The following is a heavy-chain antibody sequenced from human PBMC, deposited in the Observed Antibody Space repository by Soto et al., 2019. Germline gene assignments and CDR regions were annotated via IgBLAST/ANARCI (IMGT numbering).Heavy chain of an antibody. CDR3: ARDRGDIVVVPAAKSGAAFDI. V-gene: IGHV1-69*04. CDR1: GGTFSSYT. CDR2: IIPILGIA. J-gene: IGHJ3*02. D-gene: IGHD2-2*01. Sequence: SVKVSCKASGGTFSSYTISWVRQAPGQGLEWMGRIIPILGIANYAQKFQGRVTITADKSTSTAYMELSSLRSEDTAVYYCARDRGDIVVVPAAKSGAAFDIWGQGTMVTVSS.